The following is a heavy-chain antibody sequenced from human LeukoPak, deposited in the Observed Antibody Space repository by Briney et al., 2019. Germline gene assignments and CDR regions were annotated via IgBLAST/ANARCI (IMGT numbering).Heavy chain of an antibody. J-gene: IGHJ5*02. D-gene: IGHD3-9*01. CDR2: IKQDGSEK. CDR3: ARGYYDILTGYPNWFDP. V-gene: IGHV3-7*03. Sequence: GGSLRLSCAASGFTFSSYWMSWVRQAPGKGLEWVANIKQDGSEKYYVDSVKGRSTISRDNAKNSLYLQMNSLRAEDTALYHCARGYYDILTGYPNWFDPWGQGTLVTVSS. CDR1: GFTFSSYW.